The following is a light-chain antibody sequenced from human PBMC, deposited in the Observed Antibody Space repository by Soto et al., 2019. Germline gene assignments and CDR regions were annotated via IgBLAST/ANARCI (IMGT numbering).Light chain of an antibody. CDR3: QAYDSDLSEFYV. J-gene: IGLJ1*01. CDR1: DSNIGAGFD. CDR2: SNT. V-gene: IGLV1-40*01. Sequence: QTVLTQPPSVSGAPGRTVTISCTGSDSNIGAGFDVHWYQQLPGSAPKLLIYSNTRRPSGVPDRFSGSQSGTSASLAISGLQAEDEGDYDCQAYDSDLSEFYVFGTGTKVTVL.